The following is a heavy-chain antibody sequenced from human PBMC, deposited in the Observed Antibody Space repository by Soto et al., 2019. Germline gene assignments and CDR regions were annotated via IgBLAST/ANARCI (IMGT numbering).Heavy chain of an antibody. D-gene: IGHD6-19*01. Sequence: QVQLVQSGAEVKKPGASVKVSCKASGYTFTSYYMHWVRQAPGQGLEWMGIINPSGGSTSYAQKFQSTVTMTRDTSTSTVYMELSSLRSEDTAVYYCARGHQGYSSGWYGSELWYWSQGTLVTVSS. CDR3: ARGHQGYSSGWYGSELWY. V-gene: IGHV1-46*01. J-gene: IGHJ4*02. CDR1: GYTFTSYY. CDR2: INPSGGST.